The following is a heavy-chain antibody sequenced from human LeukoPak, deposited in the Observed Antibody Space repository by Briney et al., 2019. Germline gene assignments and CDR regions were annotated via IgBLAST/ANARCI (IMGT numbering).Heavy chain of an antibody. CDR3: ARGYSSSWYYHAYAFDI. CDR2: INWNGGST. V-gene: IGHV3-20*04. D-gene: IGHD6-13*01. CDR1: GFTYEDYG. J-gene: IGHJ3*02. Sequence: PGRSLRLSCAASGFTYEDYGMSWARQAPGKGLEWVSGINWNGGSTGYADSVKGRFTISRDNAKNSLYLQMNSLRAEDTALYYCARGYSSSWYYHAYAFDIWGQGTMVTVSS.